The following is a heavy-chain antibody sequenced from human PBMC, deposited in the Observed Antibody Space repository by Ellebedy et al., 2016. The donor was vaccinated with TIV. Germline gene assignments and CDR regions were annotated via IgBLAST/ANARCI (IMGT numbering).Heavy chain of an antibody. J-gene: IGHJ6*02. D-gene: IGHD2-2*01. V-gene: IGHV3-21*01. CDR2: ISSDSSYI. Sequence: GESLKISXAASGFTFSSYSMNWVRQAPGKGLEWVSSISSDSSYIYYADSVKGRFTISRDNAKNSLYLQMNSLRAEDTAVYYCARDRYCSSISCYLDPVYSYGMDVWGRGTTVTVSS. CDR3: ARDRYCSSISCYLDPVYSYGMDV. CDR1: GFTFSSYS.